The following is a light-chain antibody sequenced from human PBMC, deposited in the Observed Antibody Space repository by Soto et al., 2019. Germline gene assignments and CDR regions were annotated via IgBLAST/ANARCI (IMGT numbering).Light chain of an antibody. CDR1: QTIIGNY. J-gene: IGKJ2*01. CDR2: GAS. V-gene: IGKV3-20*01. CDR3: EQHVNSVYI. Sequence: ESVLTQSPGTLSLSPGERATLSCRASQTIIGNYLAWYQQEPGQAPRLLIYGASNRATGVPDRFSGSYSGTDFSLTITRLEPEDFAVYYCEQHVNSVYIFGQGTRLEIK.